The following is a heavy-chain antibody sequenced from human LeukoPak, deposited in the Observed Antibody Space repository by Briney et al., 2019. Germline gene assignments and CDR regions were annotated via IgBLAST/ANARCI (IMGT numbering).Heavy chain of an antibody. V-gene: IGHV4-4*07. J-gene: IGHJ5*02. CDR1: GGSISSYY. D-gene: IGHD4-17*01. Sequence: SETLSLTCTVSGGSISSYYWSWIRQPAGKGLEWIGRIYTSGSTNYNPSLKSRVTMSVDTSKNQFSLKLSSVTAADTVVYYCARDRAYGDETGWFDPWGQGTLVTVSS. CDR2: IYTSGST. CDR3: ARDRAYGDETGWFDP.